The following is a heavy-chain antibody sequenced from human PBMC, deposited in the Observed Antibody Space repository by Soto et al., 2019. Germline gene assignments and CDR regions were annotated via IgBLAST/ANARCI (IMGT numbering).Heavy chain of an antibody. CDR2: ISGSGGST. V-gene: IGHV3-23*01. CDR1: GFTFSSYS. Sequence: GGSLRLSCAASGFTFSSYSMSWVRQAPGKGLQWVSDISGSGGSTFYADSVKGRFTTSRDNSKNTLYLQMNSLRVEDTAVYYCAKESSGYALYYFDNWGQGTLVTVSS. D-gene: IGHD5-12*01. J-gene: IGHJ4*02. CDR3: AKESSGYALYYFDN.